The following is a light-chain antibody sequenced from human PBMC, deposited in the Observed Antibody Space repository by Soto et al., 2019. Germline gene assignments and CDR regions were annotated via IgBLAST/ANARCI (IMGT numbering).Light chain of an antibody. V-gene: IGKV3-15*01. CDR2: GAS. Sequence: EIVMTQSPATLSLSPGERATLSFRASQSVSNNYLAWYQQRPGQAPRLVIYGASTRATGIPARFSGGGSGTEFTLTISSLQSEDFAVYYCQQYNSWPPITFGQGTRLEIK. CDR3: QQYNSWPPIT. J-gene: IGKJ5*01. CDR1: QSVSNN.